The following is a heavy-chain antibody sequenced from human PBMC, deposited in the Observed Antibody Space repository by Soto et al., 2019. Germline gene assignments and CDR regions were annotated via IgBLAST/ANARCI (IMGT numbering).Heavy chain of an antibody. CDR1: CITFSSYA. CDR2: MMSNGGST. CDR3: VKDLHYYDSSGYFYY. D-gene: IGHD3-22*01. V-gene: IGHV3-64D*06. Sequence: GAFMVLSCSACCITFSSYAIHLVRQAPGKGIKDVLAMMSNGGSTYYADSVKGRVTISRDNSKNTLYLQMSSLRAEDTAVYYFVKDLHYYDSSGYFYYWGQGTMVIGSS. J-gene: IGHJ4*02.